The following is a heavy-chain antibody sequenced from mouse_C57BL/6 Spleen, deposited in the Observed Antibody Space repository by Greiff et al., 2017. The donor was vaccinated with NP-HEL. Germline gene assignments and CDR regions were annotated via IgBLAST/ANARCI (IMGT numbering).Heavy chain of an antibody. D-gene: IGHD1-1*02. CDR3: ARRSMDDCFDY. Sequence: QVQLKQPGAELVRPGSSVKLSCKASGYTFTSYWMDWVKQRPGQGLEWIGNIYPSDSETHYNQKFKDKATLTVDKSSSTAYMQLSSLTSEDSAVYYCARRSMDDCFDYWGQGTTLTVSS. CDR2: IYPSDSET. J-gene: IGHJ2*01. CDR1: GYTFTSYW. V-gene: IGHV1-61*01.